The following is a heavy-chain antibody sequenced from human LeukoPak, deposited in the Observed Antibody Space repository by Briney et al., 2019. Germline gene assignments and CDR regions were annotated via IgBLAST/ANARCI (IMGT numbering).Heavy chain of an antibody. CDR2: SNHSGTT. V-gene: IGHV4-34*01. Sequence: SETPSLTCAVYGGAFSGYFWTWIRQPPGKGLEWIGESNHSGTTNCNPSLKSRVTISVDTSKHQFSLNLTSVTAADTATYYCARGSALTMGIDPWGQGTLVTVSS. CDR3: ARGSALTMGIDP. D-gene: IGHD3-10*01. J-gene: IGHJ5*01. CDR1: GGAFSGYF.